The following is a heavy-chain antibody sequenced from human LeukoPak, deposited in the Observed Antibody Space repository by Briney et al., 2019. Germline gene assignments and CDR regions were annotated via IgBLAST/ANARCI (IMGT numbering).Heavy chain of an antibody. J-gene: IGHJ4*02. D-gene: IGHD1-1*01. Sequence: GASVKVSCKASGYTFTGYYIHWLRQAPAQGLEWMGWIDPISGGTNYAQKFQDTITMTRDKSIATAHMEVRRLNSDDTAVYYCARSGFTTGFYLDFWGQGTLVAVSS. CDR3: ARSGFTTGFYLDF. CDR2: IDPISGGT. CDR1: GYTFTGYY. V-gene: IGHV1-2*02.